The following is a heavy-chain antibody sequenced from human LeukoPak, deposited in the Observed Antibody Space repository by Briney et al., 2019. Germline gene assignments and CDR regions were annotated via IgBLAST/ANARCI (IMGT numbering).Heavy chain of an antibody. CDR3: ARWGERYYFDY. CDR1: GGSISSSSYY. CDR2: IYHSGST. J-gene: IGHJ4*02. Sequence: SETLSLTCTVSGGSISSSSYYWGWIRQPPGKGLEWIGEIYHSGSTNYNPSLKSRVTISVDKSKNQFSLKLSSVTAADTAVYYCARWGERYYFDYWGQGTLVTVSS. V-gene: IGHV4-39*07. D-gene: IGHD3-16*01.